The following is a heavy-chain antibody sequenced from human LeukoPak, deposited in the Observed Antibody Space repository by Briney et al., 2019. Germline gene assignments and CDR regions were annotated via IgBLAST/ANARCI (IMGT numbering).Heavy chain of an antibody. J-gene: IGHJ4*02. CDR2: IRSKAYGGTI. V-gene: IGHV3-49*04. D-gene: IGHD3-16*01. CDR3: TRAVEGAFDY. CDR1: GFTFGDYA. Sequence: GGSLRLSCTASGFTFGDYAMSWVRQAPGKGLEWVGFIRSKAYGGTIEYAASVKGRFTISRDDSKSIAYLQMSSLKTEDTAVYYCTRAVEGAFDYWGQGTLVTVSS.